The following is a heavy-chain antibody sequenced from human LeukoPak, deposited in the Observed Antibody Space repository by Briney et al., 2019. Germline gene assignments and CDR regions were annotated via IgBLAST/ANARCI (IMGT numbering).Heavy chain of an antibody. J-gene: IGHJ4*02. CDR2: ISTNGAST. Sequence: GGSLRLSCAASGFTFNSYAMHWVRQAPGKGLEYVSAISTNGASTYYADSEKDRFSISRDNSKNTLYLQMGSLRAEDMAVYYCARGKGIYCGGDCSALDYWGQGTLVTVSS. CDR1: GFTFNSYA. V-gene: IGHV3-64*02. CDR3: ARGKGIYCGGDCSALDY. D-gene: IGHD2-21*02.